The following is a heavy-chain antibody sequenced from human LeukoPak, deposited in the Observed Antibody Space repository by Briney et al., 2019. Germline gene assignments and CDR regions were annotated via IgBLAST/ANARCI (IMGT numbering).Heavy chain of an antibody. CDR1: GFTFSRNW. CDR2: ISGGGGYTST. CDR3: AKPPPDNYHYYYGMDV. Sequence: PGGSLRLSCAASGFTFSRNWMHWVRQAPGKGLEWVSAISGGGGYTSTYYADSVKGRFTISRDNSKNTLYLQMNGLRAEDTAVYYCAKPPPDNYHYYYGMDVWGQGTTVTVSS. J-gene: IGHJ6*02. V-gene: IGHV3-23*01.